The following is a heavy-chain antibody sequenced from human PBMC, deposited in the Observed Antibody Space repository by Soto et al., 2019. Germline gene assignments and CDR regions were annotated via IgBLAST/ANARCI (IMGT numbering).Heavy chain of an antibody. V-gene: IGHV4-31*02. CDR3: ARAGYAPRGYSTLVDY. CDR2: IYYSGST. Sequence: SETLSLTWTVSCGSLSSGGYYWSWIRQHPGKGLEWIGYIYYSGSTYYNPSLKSRVTISVDTSKNQFSLKLSSVTAADTAVYYCARAGYAPRGYSTLVDYWGQGTLVTVSS. D-gene: IGHD3-22*01. J-gene: IGHJ4*02. CDR1: CGSLSSGGYY.